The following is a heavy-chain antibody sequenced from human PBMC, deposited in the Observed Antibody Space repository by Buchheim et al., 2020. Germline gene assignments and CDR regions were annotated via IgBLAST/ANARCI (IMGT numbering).Heavy chain of an antibody. D-gene: IGHD3-22*01. V-gene: IGHV1-18*01. J-gene: IGHJ4*02. CDR3: ARDTYYYDRSGYGVFPYFDY. Sequence: PGQGLEWMGWISAYNGNTNYAQKLQGRVTMTTDTSTSTAYMELRSLRSDDTAVYYCARDTYYYDRSGYGVFPYFDYWGQGTL. CDR2: ISAYNGNT.